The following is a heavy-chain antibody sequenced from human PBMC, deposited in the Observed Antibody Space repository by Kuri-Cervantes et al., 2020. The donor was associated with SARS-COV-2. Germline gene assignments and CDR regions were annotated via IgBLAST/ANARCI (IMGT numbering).Heavy chain of an antibody. V-gene: IGHV3-48*03. CDR3: AIRRSYYAFDI. CDR1: GFTFSSYE. J-gene: IGHJ3*02. D-gene: IGHD1-26*01. CDR2: ISSSGSTI. Sequence: GGSLRLSCAASGFTFSSYEMNWVRQAPGKGLEWVSYISSSGSTIYYADSVKGRFTISRDNSKNTLYLQMNSLRAEDTAVYYCAIRRSYYAFDIWGQGTMVTVSS.